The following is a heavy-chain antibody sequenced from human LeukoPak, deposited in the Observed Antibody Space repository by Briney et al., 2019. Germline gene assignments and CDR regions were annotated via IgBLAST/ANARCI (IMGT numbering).Heavy chain of an antibody. D-gene: IGHD2-21*01. Sequence: SGGSLRLSCAASGFTFSGYWMHWVRQAPGKGLVWVSHITNDGSSTGYADSVKGRFTISRDNAKNTLYLQMNSLRVEDTAVYYCARGGGAYRFDPWGQGTLVTVSS. CDR3: ARGGGAYRFDP. CDR1: GFTFSGYW. CDR2: ITNDGSST. V-gene: IGHV3-74*01. J-gene: IGHJ5*02.